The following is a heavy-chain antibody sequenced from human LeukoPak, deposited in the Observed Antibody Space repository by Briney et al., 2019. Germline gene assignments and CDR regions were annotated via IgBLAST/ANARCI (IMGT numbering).Heavy chain of an antibody. CDR3: ARSRSSSGYYIY. Sequence: ASVKVSCKSSGYTFTSYYMHWVRQARGQGLEGMGVINPSGGSTSYAQNFQDRVTMTRDTSTRTVYMELSSLRSEDTAVYYCARSRSSSGYYIYWGQGTLVTVSS. J-gene: IGHJ4*02. CDR2: INPSGGST. V-gene: IGHV1-46*01. CDR1: GYTFTSYY. D-gene: IGHD3-22*01.